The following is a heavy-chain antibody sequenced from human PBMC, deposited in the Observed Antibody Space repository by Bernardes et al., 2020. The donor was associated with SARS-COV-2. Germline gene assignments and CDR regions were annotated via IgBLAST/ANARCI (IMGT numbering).Heavy chain of an antibody. CDR3: ARFGRDGVIDY. J-gene: IGHJ4*02. CDR1: GGSISSSSYY. D-gene: IGHD3-3*01. CDR2: IYYSGST. Sequence: TLSLTCTVSGGSISSSSYYWGWIRPPPGKGLGWIGSIYYSGSTYYNPSLKSRVTISVDTSKNQFSLKLSSVTAADTAVYYCARFGRDGVIDYWGQGTLVTVSS. V-gene: IGHV4-39*01.